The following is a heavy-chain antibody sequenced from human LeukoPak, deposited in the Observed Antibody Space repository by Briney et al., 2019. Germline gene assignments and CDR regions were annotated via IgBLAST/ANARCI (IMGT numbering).Heavy chain of an antibody. CDR2: ISAYNGNT. CDR1: GYTXTSYG. D-gene: IGHD1-26*01. CDR3: ARVRRLGVDWFDP. J-gene: IGHJ5*02. V-gene: IGHV1-18*01. Sequence: ASVKVSCKASGYTXTSYGISGVRQAPGQGLEWMGWISAYNGNTNYAQKLQGRVTMTTDTSTSTAYMELRSLRSDDTAVYYCARVRRLGVDWFDPWGQGTLVTVSS.